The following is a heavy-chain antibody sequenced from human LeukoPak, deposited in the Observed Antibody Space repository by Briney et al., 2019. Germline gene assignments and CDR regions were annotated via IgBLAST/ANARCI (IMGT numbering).Heavy chain of an antibody. CDR1: GFTFSSYG. V-gene: IGHV3-7*01. Sequence: PGGSLRLSCVASGFTFSSYGMHWVRQAPGKGLEWVANIKQDGSEKYYVDSVKGRFTISRDNAKNSLYLQMNSLRAEDTAAYYCARTPPTGDYEDYWGQGTLVTVSS. CDR3: ARTPPTGDYEDY. D-gene: IGHD4-17*01. J-gene: IGHJ4*02. CDR2: IKQDGSEK.